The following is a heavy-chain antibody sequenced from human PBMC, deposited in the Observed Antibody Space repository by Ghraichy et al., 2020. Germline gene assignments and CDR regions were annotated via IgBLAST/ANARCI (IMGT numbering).Heavy chain of an antibody. V-gene: IGHV3-48*02. CDR3: ARDGLYYDSSGYYQWLLPQTLDY. CDR2: ISSSSSTI. J-gene: IGHJ4*02. CDR1: GFTFSSYS. D-gene: IGHD3-22*01. Sequence: GGSLRLSCAASGFTFSSYSMNWVRQAPGKGLEWVSYISSSSSTIYYADSVKGRFTISRDNAKNSLYLQMNSLRDEDTAVYYCARDGLYYDSSGYYQWLLPQTLDYWSQGTLVTVSS.